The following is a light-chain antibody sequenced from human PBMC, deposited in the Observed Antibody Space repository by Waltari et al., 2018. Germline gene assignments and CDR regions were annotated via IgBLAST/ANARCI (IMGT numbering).Light chain of an antibody. CDR3: QQYFGTPWT. J-gene: IGKJ1*01. V-gene: IGKV4-1*01. CDR1: QNILYNSNNKNY. CDR2: WAS. Sequence: DIVLTQSPDSLPVSLGERATINCKSSQNILYNSNNKNYLAWYQQKPGQPPNLLISWASTRESGVPDRFSGSGSGTDFTLTISSLQAEDVAVYYCQQYFGTPWTFGQGTKVEIK.